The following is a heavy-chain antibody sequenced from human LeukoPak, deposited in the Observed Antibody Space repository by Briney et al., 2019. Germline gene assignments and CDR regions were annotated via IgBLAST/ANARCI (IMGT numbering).Heavy chain of an antibody. Sequence: GGSLRLSCAAYGFTFSTFWMHWVRQTPGKGLVWVSRISNDGSTTNYADSVKGRFTISRDNAKNTLFLHMNSLRAEDTAVYYCNVRWGPNSDYWGQGTLVTVSS. CDR3: NVRWGPNSDY. CDR2: ISNDGSTT. CDR1: GFTFSTFW. D-gene: IGHD3-16*01. J-gene: IGHJ4*02. V-gene: IGHV3-74*01.